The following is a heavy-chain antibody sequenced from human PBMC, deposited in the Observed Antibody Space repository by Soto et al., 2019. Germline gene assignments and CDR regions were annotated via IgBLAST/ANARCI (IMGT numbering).Heavy chain of an antibody. CDR3: AKDPWELPASYYYSYGMDV. CDR1: GFTFSSYG. V-gene: IGHV3-30*18. Sequence: GGSLRLSCAASGFTFSSYGMHWVRQAPGKGLEWVAVISYDGSNKYYADFVKGRFTISRDNSKNTLYLQMNSLRAEDTAVYYCAKDPWELPASYYYSYGMDVWGQGTTVTVSS. J-gene: IGHJ6*02. CDR2: ISYDGSNK. D-gene: IGHD1-26*01.